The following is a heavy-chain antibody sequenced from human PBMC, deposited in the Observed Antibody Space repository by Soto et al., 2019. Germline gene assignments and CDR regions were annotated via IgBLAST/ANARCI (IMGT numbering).Heavy chain of an antibody. CDR3: AKNGQPPYYYYGMDV. Sequence: QGQLVQSGPEVKKPGASVKVSCKTSGYTFSRYGISWVRQAPGQGLEWMGWISGYNGDTNCAQKVQGRVTMTIDTSTYTAYMELRSLTSDDTAIYYCAKNGQPPYYYYGMDVWGQGTTVTVSS. V-gene: IGHV1-18*01. J-gene: IGHJ6*02. D-gene: IGHD2-8*01. CDR2: ISGYNGDT. CDR1: GYTFSRYG.